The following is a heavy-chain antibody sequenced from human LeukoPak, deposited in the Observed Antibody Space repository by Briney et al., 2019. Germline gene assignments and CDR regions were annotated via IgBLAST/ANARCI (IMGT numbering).Heavy chain of an antibody. CDR1: GGSFSGYY. J-gene: IGHJ6*02. CDR3: ARPSWVRYQPRDYYYYGMDV. CDR2: INHSGST. V-gene: IGHV4-34*01. Sequence: SETLSLTCAVYGGSFSGYYWSWIRQPPGKGLEWIGEINHSGSTNYNPSLKSRVTISVDTSKNQFSLKLSSVTAVDTAVYYCARPSWVRYQPRDYYYYGMDVWGQGTTVTVSS. D-gene: IGHD2-2*01.